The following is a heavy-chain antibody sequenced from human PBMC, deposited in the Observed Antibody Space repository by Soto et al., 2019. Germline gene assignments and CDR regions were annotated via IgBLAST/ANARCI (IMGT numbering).Heavy chain of an antibody. J-gene: IGHJ6*02. D-gene: IGHD5-18*01. V-gene: IGHV3-7*05. CDR1: GFTFRTYW. CDR3: ARDGSTSWYSYDYHGMDV. Sequence: EVQLVESGGGLVQPGVSLRLSCGASGFTFRTYWLSWVRQVPGKGLEWVANINQDGSEKNYVDSVKGRFTISRDNAKNSLHLQMSSLRAEDTALYYCARDGSTSWYSYDYHGMDVWGQGTTVTVSS. CDR2: INQDGSEK.